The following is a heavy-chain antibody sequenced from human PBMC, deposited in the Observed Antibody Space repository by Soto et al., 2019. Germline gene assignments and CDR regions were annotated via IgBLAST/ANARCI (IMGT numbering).Heavy chain of an antibody. V-gene: IGHV4-30-2*01. J-gene: IGHJ5*02. CDR1: GGSISSGVYS. Sequence: SETLSLTCAVSGGSISSGVYSWSWIRQPPGKGLEWIGYIYHSGSTYYNPSLKSRVTISVDRSKSQFSLKLSSVTAADTAVYYCARVDCSSTSCLSTPMSWFDPWGQGTLVTVSS. CDR2: IYHSGST. D-gene: IGHD2-2*01. CDR3: ARVDCSSTSCLSTPMSWFDP.